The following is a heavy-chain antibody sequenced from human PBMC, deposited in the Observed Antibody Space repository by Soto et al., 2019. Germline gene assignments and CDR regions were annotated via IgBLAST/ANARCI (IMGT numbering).Heavy chain of an antibody. J-gene: IGHJ5*02. CDR1: GYTFTSYG. CDR3: ATDPGSRYYSAWFDP. CDR2: ISAYNGNT. V-gene: IGHV1-18*01. Sequence: ASVKVSCKASGYTFTSYGISWVRQAPGQGLEWMGWISAYNGNTNYAQKLQGRVTMTTDTSTSTAYMELRSLRSDDTAVYYCATDPGSRYYSAWFDPRGQGTLVTVSS. D-gene: IGHD3-22*01.